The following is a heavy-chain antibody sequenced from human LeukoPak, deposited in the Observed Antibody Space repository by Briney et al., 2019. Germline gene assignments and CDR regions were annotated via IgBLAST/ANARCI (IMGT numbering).Heavy chain of an antibody. CDR3: ARVRDWFDP. V-gene: IGHV1-2*02. CDR1: GYTFASYH. CDR2: INPNSGGT. J-gene: IGHJ5*02. Sequence: ASVKVSCKTSGYTFASYHIHWVRQAPGQGLEWMGWINPNSGGTNYVQKFQGRVTMTRDTSTSTAYMELSRLRSDDTAVYYCARVRDWFDPWGQGTLVTVSS.